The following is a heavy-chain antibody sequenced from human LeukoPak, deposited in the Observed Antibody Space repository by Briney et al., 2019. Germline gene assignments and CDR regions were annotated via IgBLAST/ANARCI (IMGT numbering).Heavy chain of an antibody. D-gene: IGHD4/OR15-4a*01. CDR3: VRERSATYLLDY. J-gene: IGHJ4*02. CDR2: INWYSGSM. Sequence: GGSLRLSRTASGFNFHEYSMHWVRQAPGKGLEWVSVINWYSGSMVYADSVKGRFTISRDNANNLVYLQMNRLRADDTALYYCVRERSATYLLDYWGQGTLVTVSS. CDR1: GFNFHEYS. V-gene: IGHV3-9*01.